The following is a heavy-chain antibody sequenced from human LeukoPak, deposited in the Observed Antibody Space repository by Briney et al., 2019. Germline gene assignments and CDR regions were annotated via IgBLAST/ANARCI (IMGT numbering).Heavy chain of an antibody. D-gene: IGHD3-10*02. CDR1: GGSISSYY. Sequence: SETLSLTCTVSGGSISSYYWSWIRQPAGKGLEWIGRIYTSGSTNYNPSLNSRVTISVDTSKNQFSLKLSSVTAADTAVYYCARDPTMLGSDAFDIWGQGTMVTVSS. J-gene: IGHJ3*02. CDR2: IYTSGST. V-gene: IGHV4-4*07. CDR3: ARDPTMLGSDAFDI.